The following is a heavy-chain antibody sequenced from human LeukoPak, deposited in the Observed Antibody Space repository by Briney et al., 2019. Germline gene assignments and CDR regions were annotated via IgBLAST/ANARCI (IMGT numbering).Heavy chain of an antibody. CDR3: ARDMGGPDNY. CDR2: IYYSGST. CDR1: GGSISSHY. J-gene: IGHJ4*02. V-gene: IGHV4-59*11. D-gene: IGHD3-16*01. Sequence: PSETLSLPCTVSGGSISSHYGRWLRQPRGEGLEWIGFIYYSGSTDYNPYLKSRATMSVDTSRNQFSLKLSSVTAADTAVYYCARDMGGPDNYWGEGNLVTVSS.